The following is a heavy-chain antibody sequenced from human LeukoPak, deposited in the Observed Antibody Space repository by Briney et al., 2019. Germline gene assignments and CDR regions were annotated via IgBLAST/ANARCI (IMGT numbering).Heavy chain of an antibody. J-gene: IGHJ4*02. D-gene: IGHD3-3*01. CDR1: GFTFSNYA. V-gene: IGHV3-23*01. CDR3: AKTLDFWSGYYTPFDY. Sequence: GGSLRLSCAASGFTFSNYAMRWVRQAPGKGLEWVSGISGSGDSTYYADSVKGRFTISRDNSKNTLYLQMNSLRAEDTAVYYCAKTLDFWSGYYTPFDYWGQGTLVTVSS. CDR2: ISGSGDST.